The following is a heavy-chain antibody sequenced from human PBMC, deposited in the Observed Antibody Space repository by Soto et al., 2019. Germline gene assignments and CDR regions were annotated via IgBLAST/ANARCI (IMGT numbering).Heavy chain of an antibody. CDR2: MNPNSGNT. Sequence: ASVKVSCKASGYTFTSYDINWVRQATGQGLEWMGWMNPNSGNTGYAQKFQGRVTMTRNTSISTAYMELSSLRSEDTAVYYCARDYGDYALYGMDVGGQGTTVPVSS. D-gene: IGHD4-17*01. V-gene: IGHV1-8*01. CDR1: GYTFTSYD. CDR3: ARDYGDYALYGMDV. J-gene: IGHJ6*02.